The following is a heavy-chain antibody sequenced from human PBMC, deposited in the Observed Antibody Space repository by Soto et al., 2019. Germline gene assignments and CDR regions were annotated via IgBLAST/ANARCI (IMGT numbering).Heavy chain of an antibody. CDR2: INPNSGGT. D-gene: IGHD3-10*01. CDR1: GYTFTGYY. J-gene: IGHJ5*02. CDR3: ARVRYYYGSGSYNWFDP. Sequence: ASVKVSCKASGYTFTGYYMHWVRQAPGQGLEWMGWINPNSGGTNYAQKFQGWVTMTRDTSISTAYMELSRLRSDDTAVYYCARVRYYYGSGSYNWFDPWGQGTLVTVSS. V-gene: IGHV1-2*04.